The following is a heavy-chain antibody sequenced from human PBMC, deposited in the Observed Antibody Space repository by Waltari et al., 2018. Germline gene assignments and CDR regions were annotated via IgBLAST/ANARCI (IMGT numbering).Heavy chain of an antibody. V-gene: IGHV3-33*08. CDR2: IWYDGSNK. J-gene: IGHJ4*02. CDR1: GFTFSSYG. CDR3: AIPAGVALDY. Sequence: QVQLVESGGGVVQPGRSLRLSCAASGFTFSSYGMPWVRQAPGKGLEWVAVIWYDGSNKYYADSVKGRFTISRDNSKNTLYLQMNSLRAEDTAMYYCAIPAGVALDYWGQGTLVTVSS. D-gene: IGHD5-12*01.